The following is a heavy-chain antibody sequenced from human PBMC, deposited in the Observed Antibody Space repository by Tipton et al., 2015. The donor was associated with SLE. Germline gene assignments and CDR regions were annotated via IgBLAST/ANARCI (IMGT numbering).Heavy chain of an antibody. J-gene: IGHJ4*02. CDR2: LGDSGGSK. D-gene: IGHD2-8*01. CDR3: TRWSMVTSGDS. V-gene: IGHV3-23*01. CDR1: GFTVNTYA. Sequence: SLRLSCAASGFTVNTYAMSWVRQAPGKGLEWVSGLGDSGGSKYYADSVRGRFSISRDNANNMLYLQMNSLGVEDTAVYYCTRWSMVTSGDSWGQGVLVTVSS.